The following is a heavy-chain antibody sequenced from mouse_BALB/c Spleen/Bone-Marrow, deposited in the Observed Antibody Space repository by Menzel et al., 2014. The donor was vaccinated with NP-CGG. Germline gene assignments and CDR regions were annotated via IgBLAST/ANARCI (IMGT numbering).Heavy chain of an antibody. D-gene: IGHD2-4*01. Sequence: EAQGVESGGGLVQPKGSLKLSCAASGFTFNTYAMNWVRQAPGKGLEWVARIRSKSNHYATYYADSVKDRFTISRDDSQSMLYLQMNNLKTEDTAMYYCVRQNYDYAWFAYWGQGALVTVSA. V-gene: IGHV10-1*02. CDR3: VRQNYDYAWFAY. CDR1: GFTFNTYA. CDR2: IRSKSNHYAT. J-gene: IGHJ3*01.